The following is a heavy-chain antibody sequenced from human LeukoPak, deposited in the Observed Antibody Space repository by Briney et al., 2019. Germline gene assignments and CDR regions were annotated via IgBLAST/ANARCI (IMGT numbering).Heavy chain of an antibody. V-gene: IGHV4-39*01. Sequence: PSETLSLTCTVSGASISSGIYYWGWIRQPPGKGLEWIGTIYNSGDTYYKSSLRSRVTISVDTSKNQVSLKLSSVTAADTAVYYCARCHPHVTTNWFDPWGQGTLVTVSS. J-gene: IGHJ5*02. CDR2: IYNSGDT. CDR3: ARCHPHVTTNWFDP. CDR1: GASISSGIYY. D-gene: IGHD1-14*01.